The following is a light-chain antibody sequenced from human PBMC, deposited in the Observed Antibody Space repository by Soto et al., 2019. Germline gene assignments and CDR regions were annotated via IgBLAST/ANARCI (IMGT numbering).Light chain of an antibody. J-gene: IGKJ2*01. CDR1: QSISTW. V-gene: IGKV1-5*03. Sequence: DIQLTQSPSTLSASVGDRVTITCRASQSISTWLAWYQQKPGTVPKLLIYEASTLESGVPSRFSGSRSGTEFTLTVSSPQPDDFATYYCQQYNDSFPYTFGQGTKLEIK. CDR2: EAS. CDR3: QQYNDSFPYT.